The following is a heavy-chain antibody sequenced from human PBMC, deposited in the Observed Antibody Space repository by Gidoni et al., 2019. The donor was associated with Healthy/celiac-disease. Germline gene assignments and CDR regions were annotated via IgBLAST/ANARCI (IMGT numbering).Heavy chain of an antibody. Sequence: EVQLVESGGGLVQPGRSLRLSCTASGFTFGDYAMSWFRQAPGKGLEWVGFIRSKAYGGTTEYAASVKGRFTISRDDSKSIAYLQMNSLKTEDTAVYYCTRDSDAFYSYDYWGQGTLVTVSS. D-gene: IGHD5-18*01. CDR1: GFTFGDYA. J-gene: IGHJ4*02. CDR2: IRSKAYGGTT. V-gene: IGHV3-49*03. CDR3: TRDSDAFYSYDY.